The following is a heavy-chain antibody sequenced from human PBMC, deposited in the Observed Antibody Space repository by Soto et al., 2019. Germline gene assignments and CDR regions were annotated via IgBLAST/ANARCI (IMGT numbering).Heavy chain of an antibody. D-gene: IGHD6-13*01. CDR1: GFTFTTYA. CDR2: ISGSGGGT. V-gene: IGHV3-23*01. Sequence: GGSLRLSCGVSGFTFTTYAMTWVRQAPGEGLEWVSAISGSGGGTDYADSVKGRFTISRDNSKNTLFLQMNSLRAEDTAVYYCSSVHCSSSWSHYCYGMDVWGQGTTVTVSS. J-gene: IGHJ6*02. CDR3: SSVHCSSSWSHYCYGMDV.